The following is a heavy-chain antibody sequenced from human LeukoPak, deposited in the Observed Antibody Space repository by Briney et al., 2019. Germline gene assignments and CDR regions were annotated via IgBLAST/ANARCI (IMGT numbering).Heavy chain of an antibody. D-gene: IGHD2-2*01. Sequence: TGGSLRLSCAASGFTFSSYSMNWVRQAPGKGLEWVSSISSSSYIYYADSVKGRFTISRDNAKNSLYLQMNSLRAEDTAVYYCARVGDCSSTSCSGDAFDIWGQGTVVTVSS. J-gene: IGHJ3*02. CDR2: ISSSSYI. CDR1: GFTFSSYS. CDR3: ARVGDCSSTSCSGDAFDI. V-gene: IGHV3-21*01.